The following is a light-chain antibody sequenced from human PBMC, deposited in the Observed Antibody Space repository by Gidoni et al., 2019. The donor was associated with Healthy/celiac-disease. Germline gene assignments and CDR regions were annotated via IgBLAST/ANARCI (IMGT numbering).Light chain of an antibody. CDR1: SSNIGSNY. V-gene: IGLV1-47*01. J-gene: IGLJ3*02. CDR2: RNN. CDR3: AAWDDSLSVNWV. Sequence: QSVLTQPPSASGTPGQRVTISCSGSSSNIGSNYVYWYQQPPGTAPKLLIYRNNQRPSGVPDRFSGSKSGTSASLAISGLRSEDEADYYCAAWDDSLSVNWVFGGGTKLTFL.